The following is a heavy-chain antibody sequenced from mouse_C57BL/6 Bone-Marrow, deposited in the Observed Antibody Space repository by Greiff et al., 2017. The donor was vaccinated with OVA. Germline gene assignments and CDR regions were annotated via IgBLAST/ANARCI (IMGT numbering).Heavy chain of an antibody. J-gene: IGHJ2*01. V-gene: IGHV3-6*01. Sequence: DVQLQESGPGLVKPSQSLSLTCSVTGYSITSGYYWNWIRQFPGNKLEWMGYISYDGSNNYNQSLKNRISITRNTSKNQFFLKLNSVTTEDTATYYCARDYYGKGYWGQGTTLTVSS. CDR2: ISYDGSN. D-gene: IGHD1-1*01. CDR3: ARDYYGKGY. CDR1: GYSITSGYY.